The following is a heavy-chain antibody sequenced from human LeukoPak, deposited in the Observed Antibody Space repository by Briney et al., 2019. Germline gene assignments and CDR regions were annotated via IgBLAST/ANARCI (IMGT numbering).Heavy chain of an antibody. V-gene: IGHV6-1*01. Sequence: SQTLSLTCAISGDSVSSNSAAWNWIRQSPSRGLEWLGRTYYRSKWYNNYAVSVKSRITINPDTSKNQFSLQLKSVTPEDTAVYYCVREQTGDQNFDYWGQGTLVTVSS. J-gene: IGHJ4*02. CDR2: TYYRSKWYN. CDR3: VREQTGDQNFDY. CDR1: GDSVSSNSAA. D-gene: IGHD7-27*01.